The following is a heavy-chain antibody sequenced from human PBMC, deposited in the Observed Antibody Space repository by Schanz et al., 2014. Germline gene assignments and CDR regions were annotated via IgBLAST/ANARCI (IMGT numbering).Heavy chain of an antibody. Sequence: QLQLVQSGAEVKKPGSSVKVSCKASGGTFSTYTISWVRQAPGQGLEWMGRIIPILGIANYAQKFQGRVTITADKSTFTAYMDVSSLRSEDTAVYYCARDQSPYTNSSDVRYFDYWGQGSLVTVAA. CDR1: GGTFSTYT. J-gene: IGHJ4*02. D-gene: IGHD6-6*01. V-gene: IGHV1-69*08. CDR2: IIPILGIA. CDR3: ARDQSPYTNSSDVRYFDY.